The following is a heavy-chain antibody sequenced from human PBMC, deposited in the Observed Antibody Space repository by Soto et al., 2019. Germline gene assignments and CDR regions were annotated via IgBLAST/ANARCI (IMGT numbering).Heavy chain of an antibody. Sequence: SVKVSCKASGGTFSSYAISWVRQAPGQGLEWMGGIIPIFGTAKYAQKFQGRVTITADESTRTAYMELSSLRSEDTAVYYCARGGVVTARNYYGMDVWGQGTTVTVSS. CDR3: ARGGVVTARNYYGMDV. V-gene: IGHV1-69*13. CDR1: GGTFSSYA. J-gene: IGHJ6*02. CDR2: IIPIFGTA. D-gene: IGHD2-21*02.